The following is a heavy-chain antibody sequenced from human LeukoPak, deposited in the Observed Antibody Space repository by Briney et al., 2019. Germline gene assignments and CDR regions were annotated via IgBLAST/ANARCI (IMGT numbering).Heavy chain of an antibody. J-gene: IGHJ4*02. CDR3: ARSPTLYFGADY. D-gene: IGHD3-10*01. V-gene: IGHV4-59*01. Sequence: SETLSLTCTVSGFSISSFYWSWIRQPPGRGLEWIGYISDSGSTNYNPSLQSRVTISVDTSKNQFSLKLSSVTAADTAVYYCARSPTLYFGADYWGQGTLVTVSS. CDR2: ISDSGST. CDR1: GFSISSFY.